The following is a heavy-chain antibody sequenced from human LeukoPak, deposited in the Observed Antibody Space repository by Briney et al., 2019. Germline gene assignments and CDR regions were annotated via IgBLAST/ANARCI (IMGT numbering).Heavy chain of an antibody. Sequence: YSSFGTNYNPSLKSRVTMSVDTSKKQFSLRQNSVTAADTAVYYCARARNYGSSYYFDYWGQGTLVTVSS. V-gene: IGHV4-4*07. CDR2: YSSFGT. D-gene: IGHD1-7*01. J-gene: IGHJ4*02. CDR3: ARARNYGSSYYFDY.